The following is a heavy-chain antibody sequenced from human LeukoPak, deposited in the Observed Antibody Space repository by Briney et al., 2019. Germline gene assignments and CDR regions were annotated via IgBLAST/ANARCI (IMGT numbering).Heavy chain of an antibody. CDR1: GFTFSAYW. CDR2: VKGDGRTT. CDR3: TNNFPGDYSY. V-gene: IGHV3-74*01. D-gene: IGHD4-17*01. Sequence: PGGSLRLSCTASGFTFSAYWMQWVRQAPGKGLVWVSRVKGDGRTTNYADSVKGRFTISRDNGKSTLYLQLNSLRAEDTAVYYCTNNFPGDYSYWGQGTLVTVSS. J-gene: IGHJ4*02.